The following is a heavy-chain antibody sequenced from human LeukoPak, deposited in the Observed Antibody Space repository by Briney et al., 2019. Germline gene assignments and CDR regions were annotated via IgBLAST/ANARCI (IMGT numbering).Heavy chain of an antibody. Sequence: GGSLRLSCAASGFTFSSYGMHWVRQAPGKGLEWVGFIRSDGSNKYYADSVQGRFTISRDNSKHTLYLQMNSLRAEDTAVYYSAKDLDRYCSGGSCYADYWGQGTLVTVSS. CDR2: IRSDGSNK. CDR3: AKDLDRYCSGGSCYADY. V-gene: IGHV3-30*02. D-gene: IGHD2-15*01. CDR1: GFTFSSYG. J-gene: IGHJ4*02.